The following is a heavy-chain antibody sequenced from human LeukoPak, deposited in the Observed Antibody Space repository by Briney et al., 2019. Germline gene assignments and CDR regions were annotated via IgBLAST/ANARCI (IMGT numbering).Heavy chain of an antibody. D-gene: IGHD3-10*01. CDR2: ISSSVGSI. Sequence: GGSLRLSCAASGFTFSSYDMSWVRQAPGKGLEWVSVISSSVGSIYYADSVRGRFTISRDNSKNTLYLQMNSLRAEDTAVYYCAKPYNPGSGSYDYWGQGTLVTVSS. J-gene: IGHJ4*02. V-gene: IGHV3-23*01. CDR1: GFTFSSYD. CDR3: AKPYNPGSGSYDY.